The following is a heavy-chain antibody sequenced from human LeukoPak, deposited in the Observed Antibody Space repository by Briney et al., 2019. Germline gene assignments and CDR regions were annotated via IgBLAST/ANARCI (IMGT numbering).Heavy chain of an antibody. Sequence: GGSLRLSCAASGFTFSSYVMSWVRQAPGKGLEWVSALSGGGDSTYYVDSVKGRFTTSRDNSKNTLYLQMNSLRAEDTAVYYCAKGSSNGRPYYFDYWGQGTLVTVSS. CDR2: LSGGGDST. D-gene: IGHD2-8*01. CDR3: AKGSSNGRPYYFDY. CDR1: GFTFSSYV. J-gene: IGHJ4*02. V-gene: IGHV3-23*01.